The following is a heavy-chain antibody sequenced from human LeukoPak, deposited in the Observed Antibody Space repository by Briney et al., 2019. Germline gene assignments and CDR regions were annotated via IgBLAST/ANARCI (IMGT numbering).Heavy chain of an antibody. Sequence: SETLSLTCAVYGGSFSGYYWSWLRQPPGKGLEWVGEIKHSGSTNYNPSLKSRVTISVDTSKNQFSLQLSSVTAADTAVYYCARHVHATGTTHFDYWGQGTLVTVSS. J-gene: IGHJ4*02. CDR1: GGSFSGYY. CDR3: ARHVHATGTTHFDY. CDR2: IKHSGST. D-gene: IGHD1-1*01. V-gene: IGHV4-34*01.